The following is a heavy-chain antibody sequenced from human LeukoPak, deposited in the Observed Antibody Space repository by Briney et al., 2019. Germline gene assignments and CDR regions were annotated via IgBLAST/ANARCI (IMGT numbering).Heavy chain of an antibody. V-gene: IGHV4-59*12. D-gene: IGHD4-17*01. CDR2: IYYSGST. J-gene: IGHJ1*01. CDR3: ARARYGDYLGYFQH. CDR1: GGSISSYY. Sequence: PSETLSLTCAVSGGSISSYYWSWIRQPPGKGLEWIGYIYYSGSTNYNPSLKSRVTISVDTSKNQFSLKLSSVTAADTAVYYCARARYGDYLGYFQHWGQGTLVTVSS.